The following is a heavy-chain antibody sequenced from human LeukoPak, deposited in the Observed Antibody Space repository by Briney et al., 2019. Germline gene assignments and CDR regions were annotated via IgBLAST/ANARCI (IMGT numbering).Heavy chain of an antibody. J-gene: IGHJ5*02. CDR3: AREISGVAAAGDTGWFDR. Sequence: GASVKVSCKASGYTFTSYGISWVRQAPGQGLEWMGWISAYNGKTNYAQKLQGRVTMTPDTSTSTAYMELRSLRSDDTAVYYCAREISGVAAAGDTGWFDRWGQGTLVTVSS. CDR2: ISAYNGKT. D-gene: IGHD6-13*01. CDR1: GYTFTSYG. V-gene: IGHV1-18*01.